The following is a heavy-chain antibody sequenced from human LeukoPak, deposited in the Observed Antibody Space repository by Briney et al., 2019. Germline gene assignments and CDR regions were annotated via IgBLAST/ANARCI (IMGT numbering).Heavy chain of an antibody. Sequence: GGSLRLSCAASGFSFSSFWMHWVRQAPGKGLVWVSGIKSDGAGTSYADSVKGRFTISRDNAKNTLNLQMNSLRAEDTAVYYCARDLGQYYDTSDNWFDPWGQGTLVTVSS. D-gene: IGHD3-22*01. CDR3: ARDLGQYYDTSDNWFDP. CDR2: IKSDGAGT. V-gene: IGHV3-74*01. CDR1: GFSFSSFW. J-gene: IGHJ5*02.